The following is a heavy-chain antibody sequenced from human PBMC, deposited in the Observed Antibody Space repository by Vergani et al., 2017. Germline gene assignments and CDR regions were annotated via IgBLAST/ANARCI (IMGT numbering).Heavy chain of an antibody. V-gene: IGHV5-10-1*01. CDR3: ARHESGYCSGGSCSYYYYYGMDV. J-gene: IGHJ6*02. D-gene: IGHD2-15*01. Sequence: EVQLVQSGAEVKKPGESLRISCKGSGYSFTSYWISWVRQMPGKVLEWMGRIDPSDSYTNYSPSFQGHVTISADKSISTAYLQWSSLKASDTAMYYCARHESGYCSGGSCSYYYYYGMDVWGQGTTVTVSS. CDR1: GYSFTSYW. CDR2: IDPSDSYT.